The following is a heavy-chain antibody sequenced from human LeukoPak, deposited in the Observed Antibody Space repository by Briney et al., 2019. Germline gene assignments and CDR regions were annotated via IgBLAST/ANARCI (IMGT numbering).Heavy chain of an antibody. CDR3: ARDRITMVRGVIITNWFDP. CDR2: IYYSGST. CDR1: GGSISSGDYY. V-gene: IGHV4-30-4*01. Sequence: PSQTLSLTCTVSGGSISSGDYYWSWIRQPPGKGLEWIGYIYYSGSTYYNPSLKSRVTISVDTSKNQFSLKLSSVTAADTAVYYCARDRITMVRGVIITNWFDPGGQGTLVTVSS. J-gene: IGHJ5*02. D-gene: IGHD3-10*01.